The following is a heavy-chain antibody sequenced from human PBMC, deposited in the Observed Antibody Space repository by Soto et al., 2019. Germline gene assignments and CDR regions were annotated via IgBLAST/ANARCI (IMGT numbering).Heavy chain of an antibody. CDR3: ARILGGDGYNWEDAGLDY. CDR1: GFTFGSYG. D-gene: IGHD3-16*01. J-gene: IGHJ4*02. CDR2: ISYDGSNK. V-gene: IGHV3-30*03. Sequence: QVQLVESGGGVVQAGRSLRLSCAASGFTFGSYGMHWVRQAPGKGLEWVAVISYDGSNKYYADSVKGRFTISRDNSKNTLYLQMNSLRAEDTAVYYCARILGGDGYNWEDAGLDYWGQGTLVTVSS.